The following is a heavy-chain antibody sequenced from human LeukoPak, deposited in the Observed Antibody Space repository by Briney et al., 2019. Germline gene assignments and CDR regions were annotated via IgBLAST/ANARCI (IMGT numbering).Heavy chain of an antibody. CDR2: ISYDGSNK. CDR1: GFTFSSYG. J-gene: IGHJ6*02. D-gene: IGHD1-26*01. CDR3: GKSLFEWGYYNPMDV. V-gene: IGHV3-30*03. Sequence: GGSLRLSCAASGFTFSSYGMHWVRQAPGKGLEWVAVISYDGSNKYYADSVKGRFTISRDNSKNTLYLQMNSLRAEDTAVYYCGKSLFEWGYYNPMDVWGQGTTVTVSS.